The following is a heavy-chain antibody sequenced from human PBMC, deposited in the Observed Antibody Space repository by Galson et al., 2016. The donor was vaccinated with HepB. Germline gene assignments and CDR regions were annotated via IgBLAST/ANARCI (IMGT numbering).Heavy chain of an antibody. Sequence: SLRLSCAASGFTFSSYSMNWVRQAPGKGLEWVSYISSSSSPIYYADSVKGRFTISRDNAKNSLYLQMNSLRAEDTAVYYCARDLGTGITAADDDYWAREPWSPSPQ. J-gene: IGHJ4*02. CDR3: ARDLGTGITAADDDY. CDR2: ISSSSSPI. CDR1: GFTFSSYS. V-gene: IGHV3-48*04. D-gene: IGHD6-13*01.